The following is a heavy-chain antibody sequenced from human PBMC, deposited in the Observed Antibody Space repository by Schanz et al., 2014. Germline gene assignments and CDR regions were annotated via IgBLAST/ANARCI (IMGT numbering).Heavy chain of an antibody. J-gene: IGHJ4*02. Sequence: QVQLVQSGAEVKKPGASVKVSCKTSGYTFSDYGITWVRQAPGQGLEWVGWMKPNSGNPGFAQKFRGRVTMTRNTSMSTAYIELHILTSEDTAVYYCARGRTFDYWGQGTRVTVSS. CDR1: GYTFSDYG. CDR3: ARGRTFDY. V-gene: IGHV1-8*02. CDR2: MKPNSGNP.